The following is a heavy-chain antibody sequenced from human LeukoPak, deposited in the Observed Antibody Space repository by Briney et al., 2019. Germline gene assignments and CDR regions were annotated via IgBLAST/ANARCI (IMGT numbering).Heavy chain of an antibody. CDR3: VRDRELGY. D-gene: IGHD1-1*01. Sequence: SETLSLTCTVSGGSISSYYWGWTRQPPGKGLEWIGWSYHRGSTSYNPSLKSRVAISVDTSKNQFSLNLSSVTAADTAVYYCVRDRELGYWGQGAPVTVSS. V-gene: IGHV4-59*01. J-gene: IGHJ4*02. CDR2: SYHRGST. CDR1: GGSISSYY.